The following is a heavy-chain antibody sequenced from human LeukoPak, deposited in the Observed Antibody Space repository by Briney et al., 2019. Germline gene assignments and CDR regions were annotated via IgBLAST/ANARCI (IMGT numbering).Heavy chain of an antibody. CDR3: ARDLPIAAAGDPDAFDI. CDR2: ISSSSSYI. J-gene: IGHJ3*02. Sequence: GGSLRLSCAASGFTFSSYSMNWVRQAPGKGLEWVSSISSSSSYIYYADSVKGRFTISRDNAKNSVYLQMNSLRAEDTAVYYCARDLPIAAAGDPDAFDIWGQGTMVTVSS. V-gene: IGHV3-21*01. CDR1: GFTFSSYS. D-gene: IGHD6-13*01.